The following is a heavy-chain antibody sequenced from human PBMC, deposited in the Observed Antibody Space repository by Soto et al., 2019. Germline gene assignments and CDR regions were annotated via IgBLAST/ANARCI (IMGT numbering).Heavy chain of an antibody. V-gene: IGHV3-15*01. Sequence: EGQLVESGGGLVEPGGSLRLSCAVSGFTFSKAWMRWVRQAPGKGLEWVGRLKSKADGGTTYYAAPGKGRFTISRDDSDSTQYLQMNSHKPDDTSVYYCTTDPSFSLGGQGTLVTGSS. CDR2: LKSKADGGTT. CDR1: GFTFSKAW. CDR3: TTDPSFSL. J-gene: IGHJ4*02.